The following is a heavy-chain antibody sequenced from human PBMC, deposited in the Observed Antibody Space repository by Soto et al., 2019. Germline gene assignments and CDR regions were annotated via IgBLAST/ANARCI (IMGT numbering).Heavy chain of an antibody. Sequence: SETLSLTCAVYGGSFSSYYWSWIRQPPGKGLEWIGYIYYSGSTNYGPSLKSRVTISVDTSKNQFSLNLSSVTAADTAVYYCARHLPYCGGDCYSLDYWGQGTLVTVSS. CDR1: GGSFSSYY. J-gene: IGHJ4*02. V-gene: IGHV4-59*08. CDR2: IYYSGST. D-gene: IGHD2-21*02. CDR3: ARHLPYCGGDCYSLDY.